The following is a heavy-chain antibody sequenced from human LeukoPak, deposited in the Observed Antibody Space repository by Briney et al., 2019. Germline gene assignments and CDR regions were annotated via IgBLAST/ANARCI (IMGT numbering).Heavy chain of an antibody. V-gene: IGHV3-23*01. CDR2: ISGSGGST. D-gene: IGHD5-12*01. CDR3: AKDRRYSGYDFDY. CDR1: RFTFSSYA. J-gene: IGHJ4*02. Sequence: GGSLRLSCAASRFTFSSYAMNWVRQAPGKGLEWVSGISGSGGSTYYADSVKGRFTISRDNSKNTLYLQMNSLRAEDTAVYYCAKDRRYSGYDFDYWGQGTLVTVSS.